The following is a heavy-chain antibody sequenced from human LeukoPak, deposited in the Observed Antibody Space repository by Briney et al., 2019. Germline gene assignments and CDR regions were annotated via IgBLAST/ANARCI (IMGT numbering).Heavy chain of an antibody. V-gene: IGHV3-23*01. CDR3: ATHYDFWSPDYYYYGMDV. Sequence: GGSLRLSCAASGFTFSSYAMSWVRQAPGKGLEWVSAISGSGGSTYYADSVKGRFTISRDNSKNTLYLQMNSLRAEDTAVYYCATHYDFWSPDYYYYGMDVWGQGTTVTVSS. J-gene: IGHJ6*02. CDR1: GFTFSSYA. CDR2: ISGSGGST. D-gene: IGHD3-3*01.